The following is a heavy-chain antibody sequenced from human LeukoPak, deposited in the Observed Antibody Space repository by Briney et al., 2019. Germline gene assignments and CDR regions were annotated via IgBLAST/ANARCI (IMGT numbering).Heavy chain of an antibody. Sequence: GGSLRLSCAASGFPFSSYWMDWVRQVPGKGLLWVSRINSDGSATIYADSVRGRFTISRDNAKNTLYLQMSGLRVEDTAVYHCASDSPYYGMDVWGQGTTVTVSS. CDR3: ASDSPYYGMDV. J-gene: IGHJ6*02. V-gene: IGHV3-74*01. CDR2: INSDGSAT. CDR1: GFPFSSYW.